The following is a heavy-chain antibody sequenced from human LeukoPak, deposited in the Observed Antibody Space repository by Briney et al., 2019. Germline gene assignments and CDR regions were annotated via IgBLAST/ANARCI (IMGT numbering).Heavy chain of an antibody. D-gene: IGHD3-16*02. CDR1: GGSISSSSYY. CDR2: IYYSGST. Sequence: PSETLSLTCTVSGGSISSSSYYWGWIRQPPGKGLEWIGSIYYSGSTYYNPSLKSRVTISVDTSKNQFSLKLSSVTAADTAVYYCARASRYIDYWGQGTLVTVSS. V-gene: IGHV4-39*01. J-gene: IGHJ4*02. CDR3: ARASRYIDY.